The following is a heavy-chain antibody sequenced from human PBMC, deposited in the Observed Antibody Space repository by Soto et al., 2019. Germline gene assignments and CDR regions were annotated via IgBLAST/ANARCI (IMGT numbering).Heavy chain of an antibody. CDR2: IRGSGGST. J-gene: IGHJ4*02. CDR1: GFTFSSYA. D-gene: IGHD3-22*01. Sequence: GGSLRLSCAASGFTFSSYAMSWVRQAPGKGLEWVSAIRGSGGSTYYADSVKGRFTISRDNSKNTLYLQMNSLRAADTDVYSCASVWGGSITMNLDYWGQGTLVTVSS. CDR3: ASVWGGSITMNLDY. V-gene: IGHV3-23*01.